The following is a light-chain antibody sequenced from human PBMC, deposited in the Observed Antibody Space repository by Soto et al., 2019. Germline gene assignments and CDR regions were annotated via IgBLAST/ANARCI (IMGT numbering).Light chain of an antibody. CDR1: QSVLSSSTYKNY. V-gene: IGKV4-1*01. J-gene: IGKJ1*01. Sequence: DIVMTQSPDSLAVSLGERATINCKSSQSVLSSSTYKNYLAWYQHKSGQPPRLLIYWASTRESGVPDRFSGSGSGTDFTLTISSLQAEDVAVYFCQQYYSFPRTFGQGTKVDIK. CDR3: QQYYSFPRT. CDR2: WAS.